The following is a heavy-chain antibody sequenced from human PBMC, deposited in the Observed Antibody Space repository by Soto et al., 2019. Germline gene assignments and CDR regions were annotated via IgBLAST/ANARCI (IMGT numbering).Heavy chain of an antibody. CDR2: ISSSSSYI. D-gene: IGHD2-21*02. CDR3: ARDRADVVTDYHPMFDR. CDR1: GFTFSDAW. J-gene: IGHJ4*02. V-gene: IGHV3-21*01. Sequence: PGGSLRLSCATSGFTFSDAWMSWVRQAPGKGLEWVSSISSSSSYIYYADSVKGRFTISRDNAKNMLYLQMNSLRSEDMALYYCARDRADVVTDYHPMFDRWGQGTLVTVSS.